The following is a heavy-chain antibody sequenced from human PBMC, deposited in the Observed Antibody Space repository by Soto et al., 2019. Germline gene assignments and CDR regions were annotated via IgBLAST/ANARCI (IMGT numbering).Heavy chain of an antibody. Sequence: PGGSLRLSCAASGFTFSSYGMHWVRQAPGKGLEWVAFISHDGSNKYYGDSMKGRIATSRDNSKSTLYLQMSSLRAEDTAVYYCTKRRNVLRFLEWSSGMEVWGQGTTVTVSS. CDR2: ISHDGSNK. CDR1: GFTFSSYG. D-gene: IGHD3-3*01. V-gene: IGHV3-30*18. J-gene: IGHJ6*02. CDR3: TKRRNVLRFLEWSSGMEV.